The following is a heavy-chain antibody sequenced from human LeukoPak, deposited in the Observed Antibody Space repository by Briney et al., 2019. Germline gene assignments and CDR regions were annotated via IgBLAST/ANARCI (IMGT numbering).Heavy chain of an antibody. D-gene: IGHD3-10*01. Sequence: GGSLRLSCAASGFTFSDYYMNWIRQAPGKGLEWVSYISSSGSARYYADSVKGRFTISRDNAKNSLYLQMNSLRAEDTAVYYCARHGSGSLGRYYMDVWGKGTTVTISS. J-gene: IGHJ6*03. V-gene: IGHV3-11*01. CDR1: GFTFSDYY. CDR3: ARHGSGSLGRYYMDV. CDR2: ISSSGSAR.